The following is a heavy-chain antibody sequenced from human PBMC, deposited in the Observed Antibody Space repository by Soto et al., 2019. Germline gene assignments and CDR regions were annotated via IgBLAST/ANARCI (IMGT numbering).Heavy chain of an antibody. CDR1: GGSISSGDYY. V-gene: IGHV4-30-4*01. D-gene: IGHD6-19*01. CDR3: ARCLHSSGWSFLFDY. Sequence: PSETLSLTCTVSGGSISSGDYYWSWIRQPPGKGLEWIGYIYYSGSTYYNPSLKSRVTISVDTSKNQFSLKLSSVTAADTAVYYCARCLHSSGWSFLFDYWGQGTLVTVSS. J-gene: IGHJ4*02. CDR2: IYYSGST.